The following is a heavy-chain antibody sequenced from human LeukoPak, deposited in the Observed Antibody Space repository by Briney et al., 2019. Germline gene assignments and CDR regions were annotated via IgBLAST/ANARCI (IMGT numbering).Heavy chain of an antibody. CDR1: GFTFSNYG. CDR3: AKDNSGSPDY. V-gene: IGHV3-30*18. D-gene: IGHD6-19*01. Sequence: PGGSLRLSCAASGFTFSNYGMHWVRQAPDKGLEWVAVISYDGGNKYYADSVKGRFTISRDNSKNTLYLQMNSLRAEDTAMYYCAKDNSGSPDYWGQGTLVTVSS. J-gene: IGHJ4*02. CDR2: ISYDGGNK.